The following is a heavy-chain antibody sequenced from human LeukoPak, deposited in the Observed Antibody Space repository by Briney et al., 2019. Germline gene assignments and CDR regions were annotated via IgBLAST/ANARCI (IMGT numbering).Heavy chain of an antibody. Sequence: GESLRLSCAASGFTVSNNYMSWVRQAPGKGLEWVSVIYSGGSTYYADSVKGRFTISRHSSKNTLYLQMNSLRPEDTAVYYCARTKYCSGTSCPGVDPWGQGTLVTVSS. CDR1: GFTVSNNY. J-gene: IGHJ5*02. CDR3: ARTKYCSGTSCPGVDP. D-gene: IGHD2-15*01. V-gene: IGHV3-53*04. CDR2: IYSGGST.